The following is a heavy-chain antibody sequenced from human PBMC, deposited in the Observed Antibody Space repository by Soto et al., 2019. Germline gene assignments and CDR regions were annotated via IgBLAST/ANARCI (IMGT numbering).Heavy chain of an antibody. V-gene: IGHV1-18*01. CDR3: ASSYYNPNYYYYGMDV. J-gene: IGHJ6*02. Sequence: ASVKVSCKASGYTFTSYGISWVRQAPGQGLEWMGWISAYNGNTNYAQKLQGRVTMTTDTSTSTAYMELRSLRSDDTAVYYCASSYYNPNYYYYGMDVWGQGTTVTVSS. CDR1: GYTFTSYG. D-gene: IGHD3-10*01. CDR2: ISAYNGNT.